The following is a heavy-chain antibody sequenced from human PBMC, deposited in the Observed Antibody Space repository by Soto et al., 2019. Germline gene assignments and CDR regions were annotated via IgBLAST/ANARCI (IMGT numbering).Heavy chain of an antibody. Sequence: EVQLVESGGGLVKPGGSLRLSCAASGFTFSSYSMNWVRQAPGKGLEWVSSISSSSSYIYYADSVKGRFTISRDNAKNSLYLQTNSLRAEDTAVYYCASTNSRSYYMDVWGKGTTVTVSS. V-gene: IGHV3-21*01. CDR1: GFTFSSYS. CDR3: ASTNSRSYYMDV. D-gene: IGHD6-13*01. CDR2: ISSSSSYI. J-gene: IGHJ6*03.